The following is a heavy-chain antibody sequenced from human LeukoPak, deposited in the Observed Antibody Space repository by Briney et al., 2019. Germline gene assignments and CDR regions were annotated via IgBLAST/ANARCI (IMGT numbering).Heavy chain of an antibody. CDR1: GYSLSSYD. CDR2: INPNSGNT. Sequence: GASVKVSCKASGYSLSSYDIDWVRQATGQGLEWMGWINPNSGNTGYTQKFQGRVTMTRNTSLSTAYMELTSLKSEDTAVYYCARSLGTYWGKDFLNWFDPWGQGTLVTVSS. V-gene: IGHV1-8*01. CDR3: ARSLGTYWGKDFLNWFDP. J-gene: IGHJ5*02. D-gene: IGHD3-16*01.